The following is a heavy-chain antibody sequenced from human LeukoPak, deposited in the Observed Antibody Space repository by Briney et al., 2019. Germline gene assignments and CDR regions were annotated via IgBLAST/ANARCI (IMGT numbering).Heavy chain of an antibody. CDR2: IYSTGST. V-gene: IGHV4-4*07. CDR3: ARGVADPYSFDS. D-gene: IGHD2-21*01. CDR1: GGSINFCY. J-gene: IGHJ4*02. Sequence: PSETLSLTCTVSGGSINFCYWSWIRQPAGKGLEWIGRIYSTGSTNYSPSLKSRVTMSVDKSKNQFSLNLSSVTAADTAVYYCARGVADPYSFDSWGQGTLVTVSP.